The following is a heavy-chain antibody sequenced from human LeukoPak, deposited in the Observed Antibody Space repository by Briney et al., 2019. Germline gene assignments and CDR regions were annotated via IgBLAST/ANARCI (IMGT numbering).Heavy chain of an antibody. V-gene: IGHV4-61*02. CDR1: GNSISSGDNY. CDR2: IYTSGST. Sequence: SETLSLTCTVSGNSISSGDNYWSWIRQPAGKGLEWIGRIYTSGSTNYNPSLKSRVTISGDTSKNQFSLKLSSVTAADTAVYYCARVSYGGNSGFDYWGQGTLVTVSS. J-gene: IGHJ4*02. D-gene: IGHD4-23*01. CDR3: ARVSYGGNSGFDY.